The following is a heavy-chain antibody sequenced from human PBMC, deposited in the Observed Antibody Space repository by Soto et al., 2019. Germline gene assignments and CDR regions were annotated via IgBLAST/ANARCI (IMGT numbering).Heavy chain of an antibody. J-gene: IGHJ6*02. CDR3: ARDRDTAMVSVLGYGMDV. Sequence: SVKVSCKASGGTFSSYAISWVRQAPGQGLEWMGGIIPIFGTANYAQKFQGRVTITADKSTSTAYMELSSLRSEDTAVYYCARDRDTAMVSVLGYGMDVWGQGTTVTVYS. CDR2: IIPIFGTA. V-gene: IGHV1-69*06. D-gene: IGHD5-18*01. CDR1: GGTFSSYA.